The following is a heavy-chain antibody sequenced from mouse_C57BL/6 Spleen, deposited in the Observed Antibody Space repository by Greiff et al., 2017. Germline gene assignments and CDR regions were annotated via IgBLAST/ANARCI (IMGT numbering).Heavy chain of an antibody. CDR2: IYPRDGST. CDR1: GYTFTDHS. Sequence: VQLQQPDAELVKPGASVKISCKVSGYTFTDHSIHWMKQRPGQGLDWIGYIYPRDGSTKYNEKFKGKATLTADKSSSTAYMQLSSLTSEDSAVYFCARSDESTMVTKEFGYWGKATLVSVAA. D-gene: IGHD2-2*01. CDR3: ARSDESTMVTKEFGY. V-gene: IGHV1-78*01. J-gene: IGHJ3*01.